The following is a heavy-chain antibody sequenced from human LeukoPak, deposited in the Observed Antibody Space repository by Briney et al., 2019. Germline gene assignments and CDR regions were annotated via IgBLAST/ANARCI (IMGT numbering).Heavy chain of an antibody. CDR3: ARPPKNSLLLWFGELSGYWSPRNYYFDY. J-gene: IGHJ4*02. V-gene: IGHV3-7*01. CDR2: IKKDGSEK. Sequence: GGSLRLSCAASGFTFSSYWMSWVRQAPGKGLEWVANIKKDGSEKYYVDSVKGRFTISRDNAKNSLYLQMNSLRAEDTAVYYCARPPKNSLLLWFGELSGYWSPRNYYFDYWGQGTLVTVSS. CDR1: GFTFSSYW. D-gene: IGHD3-10*01.